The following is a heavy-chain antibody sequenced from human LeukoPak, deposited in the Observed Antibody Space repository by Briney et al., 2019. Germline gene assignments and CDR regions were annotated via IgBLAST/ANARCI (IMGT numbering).Heavy chain of an antibody. Sequence: PSETLSLTCAVYGGSFSGYYWSWIRQPPGKGLEWIGEINHSGSTNYNPSLKSRVTISVDTSKNQFSLKLSSVTAADTAVYYCARHRPARYCSGGSCYPNYYYYYMDVWGKGTTVTISS. CDR2: INHSGST. V-gene: IGHV4-34*01. D-gene: IGHD2-15*01. J-gene: IGHJ6*03. CDR1: GGSFSGYY. CDR3: ARHRPARYCSGGSCYPNYYYYYMDV.